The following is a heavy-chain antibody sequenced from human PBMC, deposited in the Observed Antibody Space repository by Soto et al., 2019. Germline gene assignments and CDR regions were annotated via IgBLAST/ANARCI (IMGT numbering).Heavy chain of an antibody. CDR1: GFTFSSYW. CDR2: INSDGSST. Sequence: PGGSLRLSCAASGFTFSSYWMHWVRQAPGKGLVWVSRINSDGSSTSYADSVKGRVTISRDNAKNSLYLQMNSLRAEDTAVYYCARDPYYGAIDYWGLGTLVTVSS. D-gene: IGHD3-10*01. V-gene: IGHV3-74*01. CDR3: ARDPYYGAIDY. J-gene: IGHJ4*02.